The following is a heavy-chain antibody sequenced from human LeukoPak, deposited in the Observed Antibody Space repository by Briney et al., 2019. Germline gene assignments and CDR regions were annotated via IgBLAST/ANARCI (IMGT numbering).Heavy chain of an antibody. D-gene: IGHD2-15*01. J-gene: IGHJ4*02. CDR2: IDTNSGAT. CDR1: GYTFSAYY. Sequence: GGSVKVSCKASGYTFSAYYMHWVRQAPGQGLDWMGWIDTNSGATKYAQKFQGRVTITRDTSIDTAYMELSTLISDDTAVYYCASEAFCVGGSCQLHRVASWGPGTLVTVSS. V-gene: IGHV1-2*02. CDR3: ASEAFCVGGSCQLHRVAS.